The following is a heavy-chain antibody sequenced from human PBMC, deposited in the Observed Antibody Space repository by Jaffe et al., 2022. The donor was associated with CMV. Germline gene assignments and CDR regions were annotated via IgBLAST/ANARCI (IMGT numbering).Heavy chain of an antibody. CDR2: IWYDGSNK. CDR1: GFTFSSYG. CDR3: ARGWLYSSGWYESGY. V-gene: IGHV3-33*08. D-gene: IGHD6-19*01. J-gene: IGHJ4*02. Sequence: QVQLVESGGGVVQPGRSLRLSCAASGFTFSSYGMHWVRQAPGKGLEWVAVIWYDGSNKYYADSVKGRFTISRDNSKNTVYLQMNSLRAEDTAVYYCARGWLYSSGWYESGYWGQGTLVTVSS.